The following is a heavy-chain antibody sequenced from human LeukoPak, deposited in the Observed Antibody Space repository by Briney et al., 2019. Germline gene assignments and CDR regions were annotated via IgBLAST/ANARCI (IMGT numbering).Heavy chain of an antibody. CDR1: GGSISSYY. V-gene: IGHV4-4*07. CDR2: IYTSGST. CDR3: ARVVLDYDFWSGYPNPYYYYMDV. D-gene: IGHD3-3*01. J-gene: IGHJ6*03. Sequence: SETLSLTCTLSGGSISSYYWSWIRQPAGKGLEWIGRIYTSGSTNYNPSLKSRVTMSVDTYKNQYSLKLSSVTAADTAVYYCARVVLDYDFWSGYPNPYYYYMDVWGKGTTVTVSS.